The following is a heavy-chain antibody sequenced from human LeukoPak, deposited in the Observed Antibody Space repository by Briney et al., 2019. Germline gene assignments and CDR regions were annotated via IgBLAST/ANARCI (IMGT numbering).Heavy chain of an antibody. CDR3: ARDFWSGYYTED. CDR2: ISGSSSGSTSII. V-gene: IGHV3-48*04. Sequence: GGSLRLSCSASGFTFSAYTMSWVRQAPGKGLEWISYISGSSSGSTSIIQYADSVKGRFTISRDNAKNSLHLQMDSLSAEDTAVYYCARDFWSGYYTEDWGQGALVIVSS. J-gene: IGHJ4*02. D-gene: IGHD3-3*01. CDR1: GFTFSAYT.